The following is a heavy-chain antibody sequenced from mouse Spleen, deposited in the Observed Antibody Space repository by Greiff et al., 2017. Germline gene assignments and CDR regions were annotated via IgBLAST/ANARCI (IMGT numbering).Heavy chain of an antibody. V-gene: IGHV3-8*02. Sequence: EVHLVESGPSLVKPSQTLSLTCSVTGDSVTSGYWNWIRKFPGNKLEYMGYINYSGNTYYNPSLKSRISITRDTSKNQYYMQLNSVTTEDTATYYCARWDVYWGQGTSVTVSS. J-gene: IGHJ4*01. CDR1: GDSVTSGY. CDR2: INYSGNT. CDR3: ARWDVY.